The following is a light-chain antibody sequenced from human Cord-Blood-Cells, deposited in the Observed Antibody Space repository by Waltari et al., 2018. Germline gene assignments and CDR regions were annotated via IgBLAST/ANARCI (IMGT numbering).Light chain of an antibody. CDR3: QQSYNTPLT. V-gene: IGKV1-39*01. J-gene: IGKJ4*01. CDR2: AAS. CDR1: QSISSY. Sequence: DNHMIPSSSSLSASVGDGITITCRASQSISSYLNWYQQKPGKAPKLLIYAASSLQTGVPSRFSGSGSGTDFTLTISSLQPEDIATYYCQQSYNTPLTFGGGTKVEIK.